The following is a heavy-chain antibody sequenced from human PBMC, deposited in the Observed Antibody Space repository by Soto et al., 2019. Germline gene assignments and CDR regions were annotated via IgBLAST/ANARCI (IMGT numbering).Heavy chain of an antibody. Sequence: QVQLVQSGAEVKRPGASVKVSCKASGYTFLNYDVAWVRRAPGQGLEWLGWISISKGKTYYEQRLQGRVTMTTDTATTTAYMEETSLRSDDTAVYFCGRKGYIGNFGLDVWGQGTTVTVSS. CDR2: ISISKGKT. D-gene: IGHD5-12*01. V-gene: IGHV1-18*01. CDR3: GRKGYIGNFGLDV. CDR1: GYTFLNYD. J-gene: IGHJ6*02.